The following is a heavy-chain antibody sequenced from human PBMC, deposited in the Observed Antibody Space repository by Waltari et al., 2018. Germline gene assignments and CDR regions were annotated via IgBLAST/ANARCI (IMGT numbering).Heavy chain of an antibody. J-gene: IGHJ4*02. Sequence: QVQLQESGPGLVKPSATLSLTCTVSGGSISRPYWSWIRQPPGKGLEWIGYIYYSGSTNYNPSLKSRVTISVDTSKNQFSLKLSSVTAADTAVYYCARDPNGSGSYWGQGTLVTVSS. CDR2: IYYSGST. D-gene: IGHD3-10*01. CDR1: GGSISRPY. V-gene: IGHV4-59*11. CDR3: ARDPNGSGSY.